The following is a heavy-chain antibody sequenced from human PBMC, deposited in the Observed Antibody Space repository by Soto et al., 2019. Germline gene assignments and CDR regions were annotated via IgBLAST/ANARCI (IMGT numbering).Heavy chain of an antibody. V-gene: IGHV1-58*02. CDR3: AEGYGDYGDYDAFDS. CDR2: IVVGSGNT. J-gene: IGHJ3*02. D-gene: IGHD4-17*01. Sequence: GASVKVSCKASGFTFTSSAMQWVRQARGQRLEWIGWIVVGSGNTNYAQKFQERVTITRDMSTSTAYMELSSLRSEDTAVYYCAEGYGDYGDYDAFDSWGQGTMVTVSS. CDR1: GFTFTSSA.